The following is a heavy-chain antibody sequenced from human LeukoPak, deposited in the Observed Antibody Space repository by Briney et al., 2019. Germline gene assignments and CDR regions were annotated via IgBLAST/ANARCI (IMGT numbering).Heavy chain of an antibody. J-gene: IGHJ4*02. D-gene: IGHD2-15*01. Sequence: PGGSLRLSCAASGFTLSSYGMHWVRQAPGKGLEWVALIWYDGSNKYYTDSVKGRFTISRDNSKNTLYLKMNSLRAEDTAVYYCARGQYSPDYWGQGTLVTVSS. CDR2: IWYDGSNK. V-gene: IGHV3-33*01. CDR3: ARGQYSPDY. CDR1: GFTLSSYG.